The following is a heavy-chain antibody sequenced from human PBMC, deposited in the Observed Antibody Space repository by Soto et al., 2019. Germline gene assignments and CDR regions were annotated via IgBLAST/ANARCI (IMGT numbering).Heavy chain of an antibody. Sequence: PSETLSLSCAVSVGSISSGGYSWSWIRQPPGKGLEWIGYIYHSGSTYYNPSLKSRVTISVDRSKNQFSLKLSSVTAADTAVYYCARGKAFDIWGQGTMVTVSS. J-gene: IGHJ3*02. CDR3: ARGKAFDI. V-gene: IGHV4-30-2*01. CDR2: IYHSGST. CDR1: VGSISSGGYS.